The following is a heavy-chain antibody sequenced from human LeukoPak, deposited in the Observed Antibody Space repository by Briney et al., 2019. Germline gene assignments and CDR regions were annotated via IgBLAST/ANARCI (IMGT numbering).Heavy chain of an antibody. J-gene: IGHJ6*02. CDR1: GFTFSSYA. V-gene: IGHV3-23*01. CDR2: ISGSGGST. Sequence: QSGGSLRLSCAASGFTFSSYAMSWVRQAPGKGLEWVSAISGSGGSTYYADSVKGRFTISRDNSKNTLYLQMNSLRAEDTAVYYCAKGVTHILWFGELVAGMDVWGQGTTVTVSS. CDR3: AKGVTHILWFGELVAGMDV. D-gene: IGHD3-10*01.